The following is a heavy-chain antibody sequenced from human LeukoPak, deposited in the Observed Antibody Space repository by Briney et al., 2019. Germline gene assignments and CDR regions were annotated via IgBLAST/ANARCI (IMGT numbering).Heavy chain of an antibody. CDR3: ARRNRRYSSSWYVDY. CDR1: GYTFTGYY. D-gene: IGHD6-13*01. J-gene: IGHJ4*02. CDR2: INPNSGGT. V-gene: IGHV1-2*02. Sequence: ASVKVSCKASGYTFTGYYMHWVRQAPGQGLEWMGWINPNSGGTNYAQKFQGRVTMTRDTSISTAYMELSRLRSDDTAVYYRARRNRRYSSSWYVDYWGQGTLVTVSS.